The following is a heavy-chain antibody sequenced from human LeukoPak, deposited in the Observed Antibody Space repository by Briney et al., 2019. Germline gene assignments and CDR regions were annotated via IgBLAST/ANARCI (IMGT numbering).Heavy chain of an antibody. CDR3: ARAMAGPNGRLDY. D-gene: IGHD6-19*01. Sequence: SETLSLTCTVSGGSISSYYWSWIRQPPGKGLEWIGYIYYSGSTNYNPSLKSRVTISVDTSKNQFSLKLSSVTAADTAVYYCARAMAGPNGRLDYWGQGTLVTVSS. CDR1: GGSISSYY. V-gene: IGHV4-59*01. CDR2: IYYSGST. J-gene: IGHJ4*02.